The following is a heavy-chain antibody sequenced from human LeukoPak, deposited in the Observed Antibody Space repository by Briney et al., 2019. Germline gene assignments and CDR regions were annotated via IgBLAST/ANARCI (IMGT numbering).Heavy chain of an antibody. Sequence: GGSLRLSCAAPGFTFSSYDMHWVRQPTGKGLEWVSAIGTTGDTYYSDSVRGRFAVSRENAKNSLYLQMNSLRAGDTAVYYCASSPSYSSSWYALDSWGQGTLVTVSS. CDR1: GFTFSSYD. D-gene: IGHD6-13*01. J-gene: IGHJ4*02. CDR3: ASSPSYSSSWYALDS. CDR2: IGTTGDT. V-gene: IGHV3-13*01.